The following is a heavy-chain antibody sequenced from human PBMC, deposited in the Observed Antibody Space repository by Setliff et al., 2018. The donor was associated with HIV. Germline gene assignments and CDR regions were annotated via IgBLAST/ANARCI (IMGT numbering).Heavy chain of an antibody. D-gene: IGHD6-13*01. CDR3: ARDPSSWFYFDY. CDR2: ISAGNGNT. CDR1: GYTFTSYG. V-gene: IGHV1-18*01. Sequence: ASVKVSCKASGYTFTSYGISWVRQAPGQGLEWMGWISAGNGNTKYSQRFQGRVTITADESTSTAYMELRSLRSDDTAVYYCARDPSSWFYFDYWGQGTLVTVSS. J-gene: IGHJ4*02.